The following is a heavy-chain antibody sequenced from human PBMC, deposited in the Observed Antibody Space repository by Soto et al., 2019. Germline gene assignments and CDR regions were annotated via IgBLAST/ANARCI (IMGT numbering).Heavy chain of an antibody. V-gene: IGHV3-53*01. Sequence: GGSLRLSCAASGFTVSSNYMSWVRQAPGKGLEWVSVIYSGGSTYYADSVKGRFTISRDNSKNTLYLQMNSLRAEDTAVYYCARDLGGSYRMDGMDVWGQGTTVTVSS. CDR1: GFTVSSNY. J-gene: IGHJ6*02. D-gene: IGHD1-26*01. CDR2: IYSGGST. CDR3: ARDLGGSYRMDGMDV.